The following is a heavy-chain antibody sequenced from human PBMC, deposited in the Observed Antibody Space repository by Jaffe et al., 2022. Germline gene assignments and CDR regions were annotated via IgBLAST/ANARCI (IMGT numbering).Heavy chain of an antibody. V-gene: IGHV7-4-1*02. J-gene: IGHJ6*03. CDR1: GYTFSTHA. CDR3: ARGAVRYCSGDSCYSYDYYYHYMDV. Sequence: QVQLVQSGSELKKPGASVKVSCKASGYTFSTHAMNWVRQAPGQGLEWMGWINTNTGNPTYAQDFTGRFVFSLDTSVSTAYLQISSLKAEDNAVYYCARGAVRYCSGDSCYSYDYYYHYMDVWGKGTTVTVSS. D-gene: IGHD2-15*01. CDR2: INTNTGNP.